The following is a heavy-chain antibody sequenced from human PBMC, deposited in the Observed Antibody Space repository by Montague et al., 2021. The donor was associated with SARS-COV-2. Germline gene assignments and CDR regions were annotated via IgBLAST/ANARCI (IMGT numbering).Heavy chain of an antibody. Sequence: SETLSLTCTVSGDSISSYYWSWIRRPAGKGLEWIGRIYTSGSTKYNPSLKSRVTMSVDTSKNQFSLKLSSVTAADTAVYYCARDHMTTMFMVYYYGMDVWGQGTTVTVSS. CDR3: ARDHMTTMFMVYYYGMDV. CDR2: IYTSGST. J-gene: IGHJ6*02. V-gene: IGHV4-4*07. CDR1: GDSISSYY. D-gene: IGHD5-24*01.